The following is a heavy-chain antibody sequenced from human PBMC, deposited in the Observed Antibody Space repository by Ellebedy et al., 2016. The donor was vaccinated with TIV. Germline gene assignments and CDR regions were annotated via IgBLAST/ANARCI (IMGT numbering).Heavy chain of an antibody. D-gene: IGHD4-17*01. Sequence: GGSLRLXCAASGFTFSSYGMHWVRQAPGKGLEWVAVIWYDGSNKYYADSVKGRFTISRDNSKNTLYLQMNILRAEDTAVYYCARKMTTVTTDYFDYWGQGTLVTVSS. V-gene: IGHV3-33*01. CDR3: ARKMTTVTTDYFDY. CDR1: GFTFSSYG. J-gene: IGHJ4*02. CDR2: IWYDGSNK.